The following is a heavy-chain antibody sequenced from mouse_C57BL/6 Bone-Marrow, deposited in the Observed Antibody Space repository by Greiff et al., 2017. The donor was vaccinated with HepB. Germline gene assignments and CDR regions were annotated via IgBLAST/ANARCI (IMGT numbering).Heavy chain of an antibody. D-gene: IGHD1-1*01. V-gene: IGHV14-4*01. J-gene: IGHJ4*01. CDR1: GFNIKDDY. CDR2: IDPENGDT. CDR3: TTDYGPFYAMDY. Sequence: EVQVVESGAELVRPGASVKLSCTASGFNIKDDYMHWVKQRPEQGLEWIGWIDPENGDTEYASKFQGKATITADTSSNTAYLQLSSLTSEDTAVYYCTTDYGPFYAMDYWGQGTSVTVSS.